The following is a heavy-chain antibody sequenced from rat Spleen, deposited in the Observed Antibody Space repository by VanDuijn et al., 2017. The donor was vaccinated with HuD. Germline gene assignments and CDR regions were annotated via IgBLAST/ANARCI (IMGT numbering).Heavy chain of an antibody. CDR3: GKDMNYFSTYPFYLMGA. V-gene: IGHV5-58*01. J-gene: IGHJ4*01. D-gene: IGHD1-2*01. CDR1: GFTFSSYW. CDR2: ISPDGGST. Sequence: EVQVVETGGGLVHPGESLKLSCVASGFTFSSYWMFWIRPAPGEGLEWLSSISPDGGSTYYPDSMKGRFTISRDNAENTVYLQMNSLRSEDTATYFCGKDMNYFSTYPFYLMGAWGQGTSVTVSS.